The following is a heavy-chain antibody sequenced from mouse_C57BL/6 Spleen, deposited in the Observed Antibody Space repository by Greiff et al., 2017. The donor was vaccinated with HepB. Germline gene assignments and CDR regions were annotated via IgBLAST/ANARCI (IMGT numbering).Heavy chain of an antibody. CDR3: TRSTSMITTSYYFDY. V-gene: IGHV1-5*01. CDR1: GYTFTSYW. Sequence: VQLQQSGTVLARPGASVKMSCKTSGYTFTSYWMHWVKQRPGQGLEWIGAIYPGNSDTSYNQKFKGKAKLTAVTSASTAYMELSSLTNEDSAVYYCTRSTSMITTSYYFDYWGQGTTLTVSS. CDR2: IYPGNSDT. D-gene: IGHD2-4*01. J-gene: IGHJ2*01.